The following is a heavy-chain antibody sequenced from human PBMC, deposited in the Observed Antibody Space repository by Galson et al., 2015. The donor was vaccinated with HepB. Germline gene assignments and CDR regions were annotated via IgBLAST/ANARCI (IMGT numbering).Heavy chain of an antibody. J-gene: IGHJ6*02. CDR2: INTNTGNP. D-gene: IGHD5-18*01. Sequence: SVKVSCKASGYTFTSYAMNWVRQAPGQGLEWMGWINTNTGNPTYAQGFTGRFVFSLDTSVSTAYLQISSLKAEDTAVYYCARSSTWIQLWLAYYYYYGMDVWGQGTTVTVSS. V-gene: IGHV7-4-1*02. CDR3: ARSSTWIQLWLAYYYYYGMDV. CDR1: GYTFTSYA.